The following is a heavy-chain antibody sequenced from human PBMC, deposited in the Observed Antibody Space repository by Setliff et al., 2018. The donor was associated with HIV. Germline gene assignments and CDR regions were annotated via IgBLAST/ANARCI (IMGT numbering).Heavy chain of an antibody. CDR1: GFTFSSYA. V-gene: IGHV3-23*01. CDR2: ISGSGDIT. D-gene: IGHD4-4*01. CDR3: AKTQTVITVYGPFDS. Sequence: GGSLRLSCAASGFTFSSYAMSWVRQAPGKGLEWVSVISGSGDITYYRESVKGRFTVSRDNSNNTVYLQMNSLRAEDTAMYYCAKTQTVITVYGPFDSWGQGTPVTVS. J-gene: IGHJ4*02.